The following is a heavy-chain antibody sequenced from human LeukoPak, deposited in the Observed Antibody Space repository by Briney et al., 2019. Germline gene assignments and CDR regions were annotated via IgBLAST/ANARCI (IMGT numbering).Heavy chain of an antibody. J-gene: IGHJ6*02. CDR1: GGSISSGGYP. D-gene: IGHD6-6*01. CDR3: ARDSKYSSSSGQKYYYYGMDV. Sequence: SQTLSPTCAVSGGSISSGGYPWSWIRQPPGKGLEWIGYIYHSGSTYYNPSLKSRVTISVDRSKNQFSLKLSSVTAADTAVYYCARDSKYSSSSGQKYYYYGMDVWGQGTTVTVSS. CDR2: IYHSGST. V-gene: IGHV4-30-2*01.